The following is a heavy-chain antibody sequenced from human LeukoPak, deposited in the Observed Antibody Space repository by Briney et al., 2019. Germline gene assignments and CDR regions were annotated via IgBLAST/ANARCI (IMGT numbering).Heavy chain of an antibody. CDR3: ATHSIAYYDVNPLFQH. D-gene: IGHD3-22*01. CDR1: GYTFNNYG. Sequence: ASVKVSCKASGYTFNNYGIGWVRQAPGKGLEWMGWISTYNGNTNYAQKFQGRVTMSTDTSTRTAYMDLRSLRSDDTAVYYCATHSIAYYDVNPLFQHCGQGTLGTVSS. V-gene: IGHV1-18*01. J-gene: IGHJ1*01. CDR2: ISTYNGNT.